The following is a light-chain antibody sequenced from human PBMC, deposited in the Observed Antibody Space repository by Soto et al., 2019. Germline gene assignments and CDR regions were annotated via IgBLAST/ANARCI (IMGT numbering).Light chain of an antibody. CDR2: DVT. J-gene: IGLJ2*01. Sequence: SALTPPASVSGCPGQSITISCSGTSSDVGAYNYVSWYQQHPGKAPKLMIYDVTNRPSGVSNRFSGSKSGNTASLTISGLQAEDEGDYYCSSYTSSRTRVFGGGTKLTVL. V-gene: IGLV2-14*01. CDR3: SSYTSSRTRV. CDR1: SSDVGAYNY.